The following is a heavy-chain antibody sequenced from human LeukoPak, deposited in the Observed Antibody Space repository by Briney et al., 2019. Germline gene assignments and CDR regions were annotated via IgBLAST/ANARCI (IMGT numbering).Heavy chain of an antibody. Sequence: ASVKVTCKASGYTFTGYYMHWVRQAPGQGLEWMGWINPNSGGTNYAQKFQGRVTMTRDTSISTAYMELSRLRSDDTAVYYCATAFKYGSGSYYFDYWGQGTLVTVSS. CDR1: GYTFTGYY. CDR2: INPNSGGT. V-gene: IGHV1-2*02. CDR3: ATAFKYGSGSYYFDY. J-gene: IGHJ4*02. D-gene: IGHD3-10*01.